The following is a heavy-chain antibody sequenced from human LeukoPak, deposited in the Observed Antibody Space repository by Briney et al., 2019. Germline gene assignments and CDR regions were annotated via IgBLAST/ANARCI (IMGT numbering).Heavy chain of an antibody. D-gene: IGHD6-13*01. V-gene: IGHV4-4*02. CDR1: GGSISSSNW. CDR2: IYHSGST. Sequence: SETLSLTCAVSGGSISSSNWGSWVRQPPGKGLEWIGEIYHSGSTNYNPSRKSRVTISVDKSKNQFSLKLSSVTAADTAVYYCARRDSSSWYDAFDIWGQGTMVTVSS. CDR3: ARRDSSSWYDAFDI. J-gene: IGHJ3*02.